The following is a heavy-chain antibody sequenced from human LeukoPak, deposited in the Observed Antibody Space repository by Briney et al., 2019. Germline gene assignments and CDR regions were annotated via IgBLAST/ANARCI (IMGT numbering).Heavy chain of an antibody. CDR2: INHSGST. CDR3: ARNKWKRDGMHV. V-gene: IGHV4-34*01. Sequence: PETLSHTCAVYGGSFSGYYWSWIRQPPGKGLEWIGEINHSGSTNYNPSLKSRVTISVDTSKNQFSLKLSSVTAADTAVYYCARNKWKRDGMHVWGKGTTVSVSS. CDR1: GGSFSGYY. D-gene: IGHD1-1*01. J-gene: IGHJ6*04.